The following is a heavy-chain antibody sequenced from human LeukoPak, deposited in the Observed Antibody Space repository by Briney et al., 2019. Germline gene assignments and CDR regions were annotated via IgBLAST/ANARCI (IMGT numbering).Heavy chain of an antibody. V-gene: IGHV4-34*01. CDR3: ARGSPYPIH. Sequence: PSETLSLTCAVYGGSFSGYYWSWIRQPPGKGLEWIGEINHSGSTNYNPSLKSRVTISVGTSKNQFSLKLSSVTAADTAVYYCARGSPYPIHWGQGTLVTVSS. CDR1: GGSFSGYY. J-gene: IGHJ4*02. CDR2: INHSGST.